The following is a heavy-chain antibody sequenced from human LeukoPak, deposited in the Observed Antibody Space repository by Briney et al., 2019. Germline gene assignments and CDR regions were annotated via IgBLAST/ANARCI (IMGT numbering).Heavy chain of an antibody. D-gene: IGHD3-9*01. CDR3: AREENGFENWFDP. Sequence: SVKVSCKASGGTFSSYAISWVRQAPGQGLEWMGGIIPIFGTANYAQKFQGRVTITADESTSTAYMELSSLRSEDSAVYYCAREENGFENWFDPWGQGTLVTVSS. J-gene: IGHJ5*02. CDR1: GGTFSSYA. V-gene: IGHV1-69*13. CDR2: IIPIFGTA.